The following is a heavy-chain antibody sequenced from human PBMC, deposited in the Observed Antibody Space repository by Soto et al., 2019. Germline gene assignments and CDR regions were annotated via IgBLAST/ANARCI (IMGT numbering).Heavy chain of an antibody. V-gene: IGHV3-23*01. CDR2: ISGSGGST. CDR3: AKGLKSSIAARPLDY. Sequence: GGSLRLSCAASGFTFISYAMSWVRQAPGKGLEWVSAISGSGGSTYYADSVKGRFTISRDNSKNTLYLQMNSLRAEDTAVYYCAKGLKSSIAARPLDYWGQGTLVTVSS. J-gene: IGHJ4*02. CDR1: GFTFISYA. D-gene: IGHD6-6*01.